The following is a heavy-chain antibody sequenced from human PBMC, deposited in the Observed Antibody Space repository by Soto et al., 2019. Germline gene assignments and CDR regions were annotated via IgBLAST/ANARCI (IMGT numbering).Heavy chain of an antibody. D-gene: IGHD1-1*01. J-gene: IGHJ3*02. Sequence: GGSLRLSCSASGFTFSSYAMHWVRQAPGKGLEYVSAISSNGGSTCYADSVKGRFTISRDNSKNTLYLQMSSLRAEDTAVYYCVKEGRPLERRDAFDIWGQGTMVTVSS. CDR2: ISSNGGST. CDR3: VKEGRPLERRDAFDI. V-gene: IGHV3-64D*09. CDR1: GFTFSSYA.